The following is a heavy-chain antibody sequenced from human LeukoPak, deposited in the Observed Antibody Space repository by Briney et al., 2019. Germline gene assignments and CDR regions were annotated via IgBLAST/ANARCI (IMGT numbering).Heavy chain of an antibody. D-gene: IGHD3-22*01. V-gene: IGHV3-53*01. Sequence: GGSLRLSCAASGFTVSSNYMSWVRQAPGKGLEWVSVIYSGGSTYYADSVKGRFTISRDNSNNTLYLQMNSLRAEDTALYYCAKDRSLTLPTFERSGYYYYWGQGTLVTVSS. CDR1: GFTVSSNY. CDR3: AKDRSLTLPTFERSGYYYY. J-gene: IGHJ4*02. CDR2: IYSGGST.